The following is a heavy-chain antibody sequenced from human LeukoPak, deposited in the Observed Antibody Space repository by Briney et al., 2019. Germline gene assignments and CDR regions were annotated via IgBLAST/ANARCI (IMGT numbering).Heavy chain of an antibody. CDR3: ARGVGAITAGYFQH. V-gene: IGHV3-13*01. D-gene: IGHD1-26*01. Sequence: GGSLRLSCAASGFTFSSYDMHWVRHATGKGLEWVSAIGTAGDTYYPGSVKGRFTISRENAKNSLYLQMNSLRAGDTAVYYCARGVGAITAGYFQHWGQGTLVTVSS. J-gene: IGHJ1*01. CDR2: IGTAGDT. CDR1: GFTFSSYD.